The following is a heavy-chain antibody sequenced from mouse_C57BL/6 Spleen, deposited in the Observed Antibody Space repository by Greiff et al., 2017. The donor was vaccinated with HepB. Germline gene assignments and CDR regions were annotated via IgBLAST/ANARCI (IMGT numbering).Heavy chain of an antibody. J-gene: IGHJ3*01. V-gene: IGHV1-80*01. CDR2: IYPGDGDT. CDR3: ARSGGSSSAWFAH. D-gene: IGHD1-1*01. Sequence: VQLQQSGAELVKPGASVKISCKASGYAFSSYWMNWVKQRPGKGLEWIGQIYPGDGDTNYNGKFKGKATLTADKSSSTAYMQLSSLTSEDSAVYFCARSGGSSSAWFAHWGQGTLVTVSA. CDR1: GYAFSSYW.